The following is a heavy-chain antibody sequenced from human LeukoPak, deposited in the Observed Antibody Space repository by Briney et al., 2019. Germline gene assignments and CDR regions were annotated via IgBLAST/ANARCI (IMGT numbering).Heavy chain of an antibody. V-gene: IGHV3-7*01. CDR3: ATQLQLDAFDI. Sequence: PGGSLRLSCAASGFTFSSSWMTWVRQAPGKGLEWLANIKGDGSDKNYVDSVKGRFTISRDNAKNSLYLQMNSLRAEDTAVYYCATQLQLDAFDIWGQGTMVTVSS. CDR2: IKGDGSDK. D-gene: IGHD4-11*01. J-gene: IGHJ3*02. CDR1: GFTFSSSW.